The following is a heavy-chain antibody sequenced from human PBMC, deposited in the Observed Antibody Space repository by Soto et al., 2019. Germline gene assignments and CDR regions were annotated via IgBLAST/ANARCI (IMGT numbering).Heavy chain of an antibody. CDR1: GGSISSGDYY. CDR2: IYYSWST. Sequence: TLSLTCTVSGGSISSGDYYWSWIRQPPGKGLEWIGYIYYSWSTYYNPSLKSRVTISVDTSKNQFSLKLSSVTAADTAVHYCARLRITVTTSPGAFDIWGQGTMVTVSS. V-gene: IGHV4-30-4*01. CDR3: ARLRITVTTSPGAFDI. J-gene: IGHJ3*02. D-gene: IGHD4-17*01.